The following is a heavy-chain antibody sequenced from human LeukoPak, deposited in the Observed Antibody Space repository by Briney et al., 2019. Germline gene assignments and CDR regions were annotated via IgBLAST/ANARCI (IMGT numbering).Heavy chain of an antibody. CDR3: AKDLYSNYGPADY. CDR1: GFTFSSYA. CDR2: INGGGVNT. D-gene: IGHD4-11*01. V-gene: IGHV3-23*01. J-gene: IGHJ4*02. Sequence: GGSLRLSCAASGFTFSSYATSWVRQAPGRGLECHSTINGGGVNTHYADSVGGRFTISRDNYKNTLFLQMNSLRDEDTAVYYCAKDLYSNYGPADYWGQGNLVTVSS.